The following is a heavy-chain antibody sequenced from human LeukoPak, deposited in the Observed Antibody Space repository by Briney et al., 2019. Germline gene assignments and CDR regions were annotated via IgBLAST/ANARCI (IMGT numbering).Heavy chain of an antibody. CDR3: AIIASVAGYDY. D-gene: IGHD6-19*01. CDR1: GYTFTSYG. V-gene: IGHV1-18*01. CDR2: ISAYNGNT. Sequence: ASVKVSCKASGYTFTSYGISWVRQAPGQGLEWMGWISAYNGNTNYAQKLQGRVTMTTDTSTSTAYMELRSLRSDDTAVYYRAIIASVAGYDYWGQGTLVTVSS. J-gene: IGHJ4*02.